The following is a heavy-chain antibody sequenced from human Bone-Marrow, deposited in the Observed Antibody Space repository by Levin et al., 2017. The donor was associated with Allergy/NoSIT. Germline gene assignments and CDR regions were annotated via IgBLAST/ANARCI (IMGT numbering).Heavy chain of an antibody. CDR1: GFTFNDCT. D-gene: IGHD6-19*01. Sequence: GGSLRLSCAASGFTFNDCTMHWVRQAPQRGLEWVSLISWDASTTYYADSVRGRFTISRDNSKNALYLQMNSLTTEDTALYYCAKDLSPRIAVTGNIEYWGQGTLVTVSS. CDR2: ISWDASTT. J-gene: IGHJ4*02. V-gene: IGHV3-43*01. CDR3: AKDLSPRIAVTGNIEY.